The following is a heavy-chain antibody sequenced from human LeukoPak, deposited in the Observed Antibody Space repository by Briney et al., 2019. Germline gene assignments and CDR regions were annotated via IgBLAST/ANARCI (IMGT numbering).Heavy chain of an antibody. CDR3: AKDQPDIVVVPAASDYFDY. J-gene: IGHJ4*02. V-gene: IGHV3-23*01. D-gene: IGHD2-2*01. CDR2: ISGSGGST. Sequence: GGSLRLSCAASGFTFSSYAMSWVRQAPGKGLEWVSAISGSGGSTYYADSVKGRFTISRDNSKNTLYLQMNSLRAEDTAVYYCAKDQPDIVVVPAASDYFDYWGQGTLVTVSS. CDR1: GFTFSSYA.